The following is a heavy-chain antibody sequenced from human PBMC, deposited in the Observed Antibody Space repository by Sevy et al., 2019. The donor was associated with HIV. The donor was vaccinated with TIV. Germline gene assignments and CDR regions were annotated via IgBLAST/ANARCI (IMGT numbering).Heavy chain of an antibody. CDR3: MKTPLGRVSGTGY. D-gene: IGHD3-9*01. V-gene: IGHV3-30*02. Sequence: GGSLRLSCAASGFTFSRSGMHWVRQAPGKGLEWLTFIRFDGSAKYCADSVKGRFTISRDNSKNTLYFQMNSLRPEDTAVYYCMKTPLGRVSGTGYWGQGTLVTVSS. J-gene: IGHJ4*02. CDR2: IRFDGSAK. CDR1: GFTFSRSG.